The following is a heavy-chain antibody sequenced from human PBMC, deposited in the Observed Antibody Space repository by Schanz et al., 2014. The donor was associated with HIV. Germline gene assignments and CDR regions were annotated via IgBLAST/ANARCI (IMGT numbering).Heavy chain of an antibody. CDR3: ARTDYDILTGYSLGYYGMDV. Sequence: QVQLVQSGAEVKKPGASVKVSCKASGYTFTSYGISWVRQAPGQGLEWMGWISVYNGNTDYAQKLQGRVTMTTDTSTSTAYMELRSLRSDDTAVYYCARTDYDILTGYSLGYYGMDVWGQGTTVTVSS. CDR2: ISVYNGNT. D-gene: IGHD3-9*01. J-gene: IGHJ6*02. CDR1: GYTFTSYG. V-gene: IGHV1-18*01.